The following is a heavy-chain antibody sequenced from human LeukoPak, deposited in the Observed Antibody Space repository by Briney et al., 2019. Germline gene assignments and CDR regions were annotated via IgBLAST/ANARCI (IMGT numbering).Heavy chain of an antibody. CDR1: GGPISGAIT. Sequence: SETLSLTCTVSGGPISGAITWGWVRQPPGKGLEWIGNIHYDGRTASNPSLKSRVTMSLDTSTNQFSLKVNSVTATDTALYYCARVVTAAGLDLWGQGILATISS. J-gene: IGHJ5*02. CDR3: ARVVTAAGLDL. V-gene: IGHV4-39*07. CDR2: IHYDGRT. D-gene: IGHD6-25*01.